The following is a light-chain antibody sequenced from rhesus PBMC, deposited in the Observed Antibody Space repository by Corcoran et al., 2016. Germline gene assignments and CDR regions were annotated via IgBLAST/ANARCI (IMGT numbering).Light chain of an antibody. J-gene: IGKJ1*01. CDR2: YAN. CDR3: QQGKNNPWT. V-gene: IGKV1-32*02. CDR1: QGISSY. Sequence: DIQMSQSPSSLSASVGDRVTITCRASQGISSYLNWYQQTPGKAPKLLIYYANSLPSGVPSRFSGSGSGTVFTLPISSLQPEDVATYYCQQGKNNPWTFGQGTKVEIK.